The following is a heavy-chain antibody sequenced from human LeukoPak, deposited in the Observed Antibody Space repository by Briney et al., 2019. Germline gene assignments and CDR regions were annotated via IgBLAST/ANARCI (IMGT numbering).Heavy chain of an antibody. CDR3: AKDYSSNWFDS. D-gene: IGHD5-18*01. Sequence: GGSLRLSCVTSGFIFSNYGMHWVRQAPGKGLEWLTFIQFDGSNKLYADSVKGRFTISRDKSKSTLYLYMNSLRAEDTAVYYCAKDYSSNWFDSWGQGILLTVSS. CDR2: IQFDGSNK. J-gene: IGHJ5*01. CDR1: GFIFSNYG. V-gene: IGHV3-30*02.